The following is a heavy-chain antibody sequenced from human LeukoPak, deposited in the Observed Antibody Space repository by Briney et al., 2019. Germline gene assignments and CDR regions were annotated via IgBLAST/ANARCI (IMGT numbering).Heavy chain of an antibody. Sequence: PGRSLRLSCAASGFTFNNYAMHWVRQAPGEGLEWVALISSDESNKYYADSVKGRFTISRDNSMNTLYLQMNSLRADDTAVYYCATDYSHGSGSYYNRFDNWGQGTLVTVSS. D-gene: IGHD3-10*01. J-gene: IGHJ4*02. CDR2: ISSDESNK. V-gene: IGHV3-30*03. CDR1: GFTFNNYA. CDR3: ATDYSHGSGSYYNRFDN.